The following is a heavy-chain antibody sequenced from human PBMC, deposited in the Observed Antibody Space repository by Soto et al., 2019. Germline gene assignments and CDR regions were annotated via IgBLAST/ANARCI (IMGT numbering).Heavy chain of an antibody. CDR3: ARAHLELYSFDL. CDR1: GASITRSGDY. J-gene: IGHJ4*02. Sequence: QVQLQESGPGLVKPSQTLSLTCSVSGASITRSGDYWSWIRQVPGKGLEWIGYVYYTGSTYFNPCLESRVSISVDTSKTHFSLRLISVTAADAAVFFCARAHLELYSFDLWGQGTLVTVSS. CDR2: VYYTGST. D-gene: IGHD1-7*01. V-gene: IGHV4-31*03.